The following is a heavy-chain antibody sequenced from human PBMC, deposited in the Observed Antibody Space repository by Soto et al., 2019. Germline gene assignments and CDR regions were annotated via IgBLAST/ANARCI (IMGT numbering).Heavy chain of an antibody. CDR1: GYTFTGYY. J-gene: IGHJ6*02. CDR2: INPNSGGT. Sequence: ASVKVSCKASGYTFTGYYMHWVRQAPGQGLEWMGWINPNSGGTNYAQKFQGRVTMTRDTSISTAYMELSRLRSDDTAVYYCARDLEYCGSTSCYPYYYYGMDVWGQGTTVTVSS. D-gene: IGHD2-2*01. V-gene: IGHV1-2*02. CDR3: ARDLEYCGSTSCYPYYYYGMDV.